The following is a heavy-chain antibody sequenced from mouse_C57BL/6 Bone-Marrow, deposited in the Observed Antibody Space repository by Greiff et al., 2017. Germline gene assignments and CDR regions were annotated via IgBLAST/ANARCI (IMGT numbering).Heavy chain of an antibody. CDR2: IHPGSGGT. CDR1: GYAFTNYL. J-gene: IGHJ2*01. Sequence: VKLQQPGAELVRPGTSVQVSCKASGYAFTNYLIEWVKQRPGQGLEWIGVIHPGSGGTNSTEKFMGQATLTADKSSSTAYMQLSVLTSEDTAVYFCARVGGLLRDYFDCWGQGTTLTGSA. V-gene: IGHV1-54*01. CDR3: ARVGGLLRDYFDC. D-gene: IGHD2-3*01.